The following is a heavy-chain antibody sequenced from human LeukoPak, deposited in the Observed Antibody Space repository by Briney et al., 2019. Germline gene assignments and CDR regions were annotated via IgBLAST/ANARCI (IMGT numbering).Heavy chain of an antibody. D-gene: IGHD3-22*01. Sequence: SETLSLTCTFTGGSLSGSIYYWAWIRQPPGKELEWIGYIHYSGNTNYNPSLKSRVTISVDTSKNQFSLKLKSVTAADTAVYYCVRGPSGYPWYFDYSGQGTLVTVSS. J-gene: IGHJ4*02. CDR1: GGSLSGSIYY. CDR2: IHYSGNT. CDR3: VRGPSGYPWYFDY. V-gene: IGHV4-61*01.